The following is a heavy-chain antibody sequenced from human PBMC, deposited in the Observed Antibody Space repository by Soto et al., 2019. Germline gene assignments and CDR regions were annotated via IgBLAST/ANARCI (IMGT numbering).Heavy chain of an antibody. CDR3: ARHLKNYYDSSGYIDY. V-gene: IGHV5-51*01. Sequence: PGESQKVSRTGSGYSFTIYGVGWVRQMPGKGLEWMGIIYPGDSDTRYSPSFQGQVTISADKSISTAYLQWSSLKASDTAMYYCARHLKNYYDSSGYIDYWGQGTLVTVSS. CDR2: IYPGDSDT. CDR1: GYSFTIYG. D-gene: IGHD3-22*01. J-gene: IGHJ4*02.